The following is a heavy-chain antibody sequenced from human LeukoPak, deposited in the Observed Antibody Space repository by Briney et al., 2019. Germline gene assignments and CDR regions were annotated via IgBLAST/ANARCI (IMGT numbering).Heavy chain of an antibody. V-gene: IGHV3-43*01. D-gene: IGHD6-13*01. Sequence: GGSLRLSCAASGFTFDDYTMHWVRQAPGKGLEWVSLISWDGGSTYYADSVKGRFTISRDNSKNSLYLQMNSLRTEDTALYYCAKDGYFSSSWTYGMDVWGQGTTVTVSS. CDR1: GFTFDDYT. J-gene: IGHJ6*02. CDR3: AKDGYFSSSWTYGMDV. CDR2: ISWDGGST.